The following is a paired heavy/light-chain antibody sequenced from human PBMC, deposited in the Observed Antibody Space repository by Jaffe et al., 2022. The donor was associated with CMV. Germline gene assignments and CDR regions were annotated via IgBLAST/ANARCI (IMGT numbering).Light chain of an antibody. CDR2: GAS. CDR1: QTFSSSY. J-gene: IGKJ1*01. V-gene: IGKV3-20*01. Sequence: EIVLTQSPGTLSLSPGERATLSCRASQTFSSSYLAWYQQKPGQAPRLLIYGASSRATGIPDRFSGSGSGTDFTLTISRLEPEDFAVYYCQQYGSSPRTFGQGTKVEIK. CDR3: QQYGSSPRT.
Heavy chain of an antibody. CDR3: ARSDSSSSPCDY. J-gene: IGHJ4*02. CDR1: GFTFSTST. D-gene: IGHD6-13*01. CDR2: ITGGGSYI. Sequence: EVQLVESGGGLVKPGGSLRLSCAASGFTFSTSTMNWVRRAPGKGLEWVSSITGGGSYIYYADSVKGRFTISRDNAKNSLYLQMSSLTAEDTAVYYCARSDSSSSPCDYWGQGTLVTVSS. V-gene: IGHV3-21*01.